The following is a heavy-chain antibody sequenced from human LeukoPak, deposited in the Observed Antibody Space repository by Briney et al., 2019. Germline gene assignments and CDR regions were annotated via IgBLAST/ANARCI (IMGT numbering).Heavy chain of an antibody. CDR1: GGSISSYY. CDR3: ARDRTVGATNGDYFDY. J-gene: IGHJ4*02. Sequence: SGTLSLTCTVSGGSISSYYWSWIRQPAGKGLEWIAGIYTSGSTNYNPSLKSRVTISVDKSKNQFSLKLSSVTAADTAVYYCARDRTVGATNGDYFDYWGQGTLVTVSS. D-gene: IGHD1-26*01. V-gene: IGHV4-4*07. CDR2: IYTSGST.